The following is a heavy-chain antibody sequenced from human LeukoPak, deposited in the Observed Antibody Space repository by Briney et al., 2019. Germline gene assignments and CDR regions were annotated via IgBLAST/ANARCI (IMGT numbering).Heavy chain of an antibody. CDR2: IYTSGST. V-gene: IGHV4-61*02. D-gene: IGHD6-6*01. Sequence: SETLSLTCTVSGGSISSGDYYWSWIRQPAGKGLEWIGRIYTSGSTNYNPSLKSRVTISVDTSKNQFSLKLSSVTAADTAVYYCARIPGSSSRIYYYMDVWGKGTTVTVSS. J-gene: IGHJ6*03. CDR1: GGSISSGDYY. CDR3: ARIPGSSSRIYYYMDV.